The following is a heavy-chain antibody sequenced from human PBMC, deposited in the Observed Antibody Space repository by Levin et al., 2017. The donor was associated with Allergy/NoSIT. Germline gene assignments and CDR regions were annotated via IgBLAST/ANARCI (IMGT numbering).Heavy chain of an antibody. D-gene: IGHD3-10*01. J-gene: IGHJ4*02. CDR3: ARSGEEGYYFDY. CDR1: GYTFTGYY. CDR2: INPNSGGT. V-gene: IGHV1-2*02. Sequence: GGSLRLSCKASGYTFTGYYMHWVRQAPGQGLEWMGWINPNSGGTNYAQKFQGRVTMTRDTSISTAYMELSRLRSDDTAVYYCARSGEEGYYFDYWGQGTLVTVSS.